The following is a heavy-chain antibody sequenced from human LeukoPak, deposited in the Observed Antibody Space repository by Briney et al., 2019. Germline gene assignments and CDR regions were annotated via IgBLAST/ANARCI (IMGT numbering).Heavy chain of an antibody. Sequence: GGSLRLSCAASGFPFSTYAMSWVRQAPGKGLEWVSSIRGSDGSTYYADSVKGRFAISRDNPKNTLYLQMNSLGAEDTAVYYCAKDVYGDYGGLDYWGQGTLVTVSS. CDR1: GFPFSTYA. D-gene: IGHD4-17*01. CDR2: IRGSDGST. CDR3: AKDVYGDYGGLDY. V-gene: IGHV3-23*01. J-gene: IGHJ4*02.